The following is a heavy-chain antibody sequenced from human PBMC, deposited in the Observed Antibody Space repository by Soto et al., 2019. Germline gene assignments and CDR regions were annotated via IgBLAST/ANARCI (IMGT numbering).Heavy chain of an antibody. J-gene: IGHJ4*02. D-gene: IGHD1-1*01. Sequence: ASVKVSXKAXGXTFTSYGISWVRQTPGQGLEWIGWISAYNGNTNYAQKLQGRVTMTTDTSTSTAYMELRSLRSDVTAVYYFARDQLTFDYWGQGTLVTVSS. CDR2: ISAYNGNT. CDR3: ARDQLTFDY. V-gene: IGHV1-18*01. CDR1: GXTFTSYG.